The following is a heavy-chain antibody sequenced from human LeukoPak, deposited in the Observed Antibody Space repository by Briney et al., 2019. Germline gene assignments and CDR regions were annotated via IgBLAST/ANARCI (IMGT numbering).Heavy chain of an antibody. V-gene: IGHV3-66*01. CDR2: IYAAGNT. D-gene: IGHD1-1*01. CDR3: TRDLGSPQTGAQYFQH. Sequence: GGSLRLSCAPSGFTVTNNYMSWVRQAPDKGPEWVSAIYAAGNTFHADSVKGRFTVSRDNSMNTLFLQMDSLRAEDTAVYYCTRDLGSPQTGAQYFQHWGQGTLLIVSS. J-gene: IGHJ1*01. CDR1: GFTVTNNY.